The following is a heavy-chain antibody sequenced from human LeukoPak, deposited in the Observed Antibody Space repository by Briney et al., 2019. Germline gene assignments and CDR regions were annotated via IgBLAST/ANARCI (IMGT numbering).Heavy chain of an antibody. CDR1: GFIFSSYS. D-gene: IGHD2/OR15-2a*01. CDR2: ITSSTNLI. CDR3: ARGEFGDYYYFYMDV. Sequence: GGSLRLSCAASGFIFSSYSMNWVRQAPGEGLEWVSSITSSTNLIYYGDSVKGRFTISRDDAKNSLFLQMNSLRAQDTATYYCARGEFGDYYYFYMDVWGKGTTVTVSS. V-gene: IGHV3-21*01. J-gene: IGHJ6*03.